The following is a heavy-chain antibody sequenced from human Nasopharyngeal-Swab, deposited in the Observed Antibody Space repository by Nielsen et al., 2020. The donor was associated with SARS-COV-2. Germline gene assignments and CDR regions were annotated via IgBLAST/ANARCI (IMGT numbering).Heavy chain of an antibody. Sequence: GESLKISCAASGFTFSSYAMSWVRQAPGKGPEWVSSISGSGDTTYCPDSVKGRFTISRDNSKNTLYLQLNSLRAEDTAVYYCAKGAVGGAVAGTQYFQHWGQGTQVTVSS. CDR1: GFTFSSYA. D-gene: IGHD6-19*01. J-gene: IGHJ1*01. CDR2: ISGSGDTT. V-gene: IGHV3-23*01. CDR3: AKGAVGGAVAGTQYFQH.